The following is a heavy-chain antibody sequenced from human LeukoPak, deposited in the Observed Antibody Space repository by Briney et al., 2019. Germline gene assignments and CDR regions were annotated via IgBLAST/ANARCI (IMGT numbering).Heavy chain of an antibody. D-gene: IGHD2-8*01. CDR3: ARRLGYCTNGVCYGGGFDP. Sequence: GGSLRLSCAASGFTFSSYEMNWVRQAPGKGLEWISYINSSGRTIYYANSVKGRFTISRDNAKDSLFLLMISLRGEDTAVYYCARRLGYCTNGVCYGGGFDPWGQGTLVTVSS. J-gene: IGHJ5*02. CDR1: GFTFSSYE. CDR2: INSSGRTI. V-gene: IGHV3-48*03.